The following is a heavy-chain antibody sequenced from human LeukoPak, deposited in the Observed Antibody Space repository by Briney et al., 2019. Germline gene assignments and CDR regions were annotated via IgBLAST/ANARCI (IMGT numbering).Heavy chain of an antibody. Sequence: ASVKVSCKASGYTFTGYYMHWVRQAPGQGLEWMGWINPNSGGTNYAQKFQGRGTMTRDTSISTAYLELSRLRSDDTAVFHCARGIAVAGLDAFDIWGQGTMVTVSS. CDR2: INPNSGGT. V-gene: IGHV1-2*02. J-gene: IGHJ3*02. CDR3: ARGIAVAGLDAFDI. CDR1: GYTFTGYY. D-gene: IGHD6-19*01.